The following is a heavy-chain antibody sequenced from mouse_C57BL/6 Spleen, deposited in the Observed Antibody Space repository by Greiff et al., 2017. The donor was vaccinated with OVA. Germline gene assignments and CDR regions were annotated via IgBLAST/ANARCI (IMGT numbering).Heavy chain of an antibody. CDR2: IWSGGST. J-gene: IGHJ4*01. CDR3: ARNDYDGDYYAMDY. CDR1: GFSLTSYG. D-gene: IGHD2-4*01. V-gene: IGHV2-2*01. Sequence: VKLQQSGPGLVQPSQSLSITCTVSGFSLTSYGVHWVRQSPGKGLEWLGVIWSGGSTDYNAAFISRLSISKDNSKSQVFFKMNSLQADDTAIYYCARNDYDGDYYAMDYWGQGTSVTVSS.